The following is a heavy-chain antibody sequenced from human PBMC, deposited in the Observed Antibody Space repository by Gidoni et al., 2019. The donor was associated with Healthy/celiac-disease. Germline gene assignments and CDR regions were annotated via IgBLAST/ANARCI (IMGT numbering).Heavy chain of an antibody. V-gene: IGHV3-9*01. D-gene: IGHD3-10*01. CDR3: AKDMSSSGGMDV. CDR2: ISWNIGSI. Sequence: EVQLVESGGGLVQPGRSLRLSCAASGFTFDAYAMHWVRQAPGKGRAWVSGISWNIGSIGYADAVKGRFTISRDNAKNSLYLQMNSLRAEDTALYYCAKDMSSSGGMDVWGQGTTVTVSS. CDR1: GFTFDAYA. J-gene: IGHJ6*02.